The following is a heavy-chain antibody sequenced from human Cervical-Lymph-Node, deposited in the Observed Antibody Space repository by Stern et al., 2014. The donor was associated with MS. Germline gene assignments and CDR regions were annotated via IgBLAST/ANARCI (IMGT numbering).Heavy chain of an antibody. Sequence: VQLVQSGAEVKKPGSSVKVSCKASGGTFSSYAISWVRQAPGQGLAWIGGIIPIFGTANYAQKFQGRVTITADESTSTAYMELSSLRSEDTAVYYCARLLPPYYEFDPWGQGTLVTVSS. CDR3: ARLLPPYYEFDP. V-gene: IGHV1-69*01. CDR2: IIPIFGTA. CDR1: GGTFSSYA. D-gene: IGHD3-22*01. J-gene: IGHJ5*02.